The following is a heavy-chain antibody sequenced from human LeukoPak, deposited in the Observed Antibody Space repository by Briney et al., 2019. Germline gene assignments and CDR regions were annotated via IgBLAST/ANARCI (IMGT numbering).Heavy chain of an antibody. J-gene: IGHJ4*02. CDR1: GFTFSVYG. CDR2: ISYDGSNK. V-gene: IGHV3-30*18. D-gene: IGHD2-15*01. Sequence: GGSLRLSCAASGFTFSVYGMHWVRQAPGKGLEWVAVISYDGSNKYYAGSVKGRFTISRDNSKNTLYLQMNSLRAEDTAVYYCGKELESYVVVVTAFDYWGQGTLVTVSS. CDR3: GKELESYVVVVTAFDY.